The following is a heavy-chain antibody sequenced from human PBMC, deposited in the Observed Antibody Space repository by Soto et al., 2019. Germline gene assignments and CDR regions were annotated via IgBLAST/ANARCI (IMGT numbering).Heavy chain of an antibody. V-gene: IGHV3-11*06. CDR3: ARAKLVVEGRFDY. Sequence: QVQLVESGGGLVKPGGSLRLSCAASGFSFSDYYMNWIRQAPGKGLEWLSYISNTGSYTNYAGSVRGRFTISRDSADSTLYLDMNGLRAEYTAVYYCARAKLVVEGRFDYWGQGTLVTVST. CDR1: GFSFSDYY. J-gene: IGHJ4*02. D-gene: IGHD2-21*01. CDR2: ISNTGSYT.